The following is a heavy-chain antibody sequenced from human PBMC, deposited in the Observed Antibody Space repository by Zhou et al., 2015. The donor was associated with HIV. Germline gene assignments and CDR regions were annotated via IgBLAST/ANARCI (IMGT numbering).Heavy chain of an antibody. J-gene: IGHJ4*02. Sequence: QVQLVQSGAEVKKPGASVKVSCKASGYTFTGYYMHWVRQAPGQGLEWMGWINPNSGGTNYAQKFQGWVTMTRDTSISTAYMELSRLRSDDTAVYYCARVLSEYYYDSSGYQAFGYWGQGTLVTVSS. D-gene: IGHD3-22*01. CDR3: ARVLSEYYYDSSGYQAFGY. V-gene: IGHV1-2*04. CDR1: GYTFTGYY. CDR2: INPNSGGT.